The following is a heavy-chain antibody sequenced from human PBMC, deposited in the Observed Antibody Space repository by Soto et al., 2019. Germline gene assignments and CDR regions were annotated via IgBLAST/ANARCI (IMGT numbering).Heavy chain of an antibody. D-gene: IGHD6-19*01. CDR3: VREGSGWNSRGSFDF. J-gene: IGHJ3*01. CDR1: GFTFSNYA. CDR2: ISGSGGSA. V-gene: IGHV3-23*01. Sequence: GGSLRLSCAASGFTFSNYAMNWVRQAPGKGLECVSVISGSGGSAYYADSVQGRFTISRDNSKNTLYMQMNSLRDEDTAIFYCVREGSGWNSRGSFDFWGRGTMVTVSS.